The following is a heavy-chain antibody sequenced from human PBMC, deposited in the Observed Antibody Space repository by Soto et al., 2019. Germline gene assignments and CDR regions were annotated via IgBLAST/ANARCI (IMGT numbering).Heavy chain of an antibody. CDR3: ARDGGWKFRGGGLDV. CDR2: IYYSGST. Sequence: QVQLQESGPGLVKPSQTLSLTCTVSGGSLSSGGYYWSWIRQHPGKGLEWIGYIYYSGSTNYNPSLKSRISISVDTSKNQFSLKLTSVTAADTAVYYCARDGGWKFRGGGLDVWGQGTTVTVSS. J-gene: IGHJ6*02. D-gene: IGHD1-1*01. CDR1: GGSLSSGGYY. V-gene: IGHV4-31*03.